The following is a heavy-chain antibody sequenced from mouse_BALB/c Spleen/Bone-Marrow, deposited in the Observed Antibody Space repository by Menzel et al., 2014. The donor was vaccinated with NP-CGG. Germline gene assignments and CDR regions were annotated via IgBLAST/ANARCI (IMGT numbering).Heavy chain of an antibody. Sequence: VQLQQSGPVLVKPGASVKIPCKASGYTFTDYNMHWVKQSHGKSLEWIGYIYPYNGGTGYNKKFKNKATLTVDNSSSAPYLKIRGLTSADTAVYCCARGGDYGYFEVWGAGTTVTVSS. V-gene: IGHV1S29*02. CDR1: GYTFTDYN. J-gene: IGHJ1*01. CDR3: ARGGDYGYFEV. CDR2: IYPYNGGT.